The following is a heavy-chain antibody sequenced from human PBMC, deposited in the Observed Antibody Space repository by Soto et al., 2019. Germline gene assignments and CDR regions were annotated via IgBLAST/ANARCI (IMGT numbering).Heavy chain of an antibody. J-gene: IGHJ3*02. V-gene: IGHV2-5*02. CDR3: AHSLVDIGAFDT. CDR1: GFSFSTGGVG. CDR2: IYWDDDK. Sequence: QITLKESGPTLVKPTQTLTLTCTFSGFSFSTGGVGVGWARQPPGKTLEWLALIYWDDDKRYSPYLKSRLTITEDTSKNQVVITMTHVDPVDTATYYCAHSLVDIGAFDTWGQGTVVTVSS. D-gene: IGHD6-6*01.